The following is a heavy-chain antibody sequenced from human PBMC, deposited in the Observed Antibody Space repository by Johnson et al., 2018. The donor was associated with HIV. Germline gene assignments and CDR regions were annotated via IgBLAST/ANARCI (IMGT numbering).Heavy chain of an antibody. CDR2: ISYAGSTK. D-gene: IGHD3-16*01. CDR1: GFTFSSYW. J-gene: IGHJ3*02. V-gene: IGHV3-30-3*01. Sequence: QVQLVESGGGLVQPGGSLRLSCAASGFTFSSYWMHWVRQAPGKGLEWVAVISYAGSTKYYADSVKGRFTISRDNSKNPLDLQMKSLRAEDTAVYYCARGAITFGGVMGGDDAFDIWGQGTMVTVSS. CDR3: ARGAITFGGVMGGDDAFDI.